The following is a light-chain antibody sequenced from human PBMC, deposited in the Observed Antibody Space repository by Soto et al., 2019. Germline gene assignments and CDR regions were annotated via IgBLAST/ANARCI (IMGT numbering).Light chain of an antibody. Sequence: DIQMTQSPSSLSASVGDRVTITCRASQSISSYLNWYQQKPGKAPKLMIYAASSLQSGVPSRFSGSRSGTDFNLTINSLQPEDLATYYCQQSYSTPRTFGQGTKVEIK. CDR1: QSISSY. J-gene: IGKJ1*01. V-gene: IGKV1-39*01. CDR3: QQSYSTPRT. CDR2: AAS.